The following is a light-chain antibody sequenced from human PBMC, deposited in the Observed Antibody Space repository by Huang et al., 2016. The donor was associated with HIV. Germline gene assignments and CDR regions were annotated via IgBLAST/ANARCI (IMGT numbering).Light chain of an antibody. Sequence: DIQMTQSPSSLSASVGDRVTITCRASQSISSFLNWYQHKPGKAPKLLSYAASSLQSGVPSRFSGSGSGTDFTLTISSLQPEDFATYYCQQSYSNSRTFGQGTKVEIK. CDR3: QQSYSNSRT. J-gene: IGKJ1*01. V-gene: IGKV1-39*01. CDR1: QSISSF. CDR2: AAS.